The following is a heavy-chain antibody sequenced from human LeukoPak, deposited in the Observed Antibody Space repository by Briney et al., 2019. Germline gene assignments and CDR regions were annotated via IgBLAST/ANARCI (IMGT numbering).Heavy chain of an antibody. D-gene: IGHD5-24*01. Sequence: TGGSLRLSCAASGFTFSSYGMSWVRQAPGKGLEWVSAISGSGGSTYYADSVKGRFTISRDNSKNTLYLQMNSLRAEDTAVYYCARRGMATMTFDYWGQGTLVTVSS. V-gene: IGHV3-23*01. CDR3: ARRGMATMTFDY. CDR2: ISGSGGST. J-gene: IGHJ4*02. CDR1: GFTFSSYG.